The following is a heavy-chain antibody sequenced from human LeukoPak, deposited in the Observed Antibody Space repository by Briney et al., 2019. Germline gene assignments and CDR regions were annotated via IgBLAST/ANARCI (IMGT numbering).Heavy chain of an antibody. CDR3: AREADYGGKSAECDF. CDR2: TYYRSKWSN. J-gene: IGHJ4*02. Sequence: SQTLSLTCAISGDSVSSNSAAWNWIRQSPSRGLEWLGRTYYRSKWSNDYAVSVKSRITINPDTSKNQFSLHLSSVTPEDTAVYYGAREADYGGKSAECDFWGQGILVTVSS. V-gene: IGHV6-1*01. D-gene: IGHD4-23*01. CDR1: GDSVSSNSAA.